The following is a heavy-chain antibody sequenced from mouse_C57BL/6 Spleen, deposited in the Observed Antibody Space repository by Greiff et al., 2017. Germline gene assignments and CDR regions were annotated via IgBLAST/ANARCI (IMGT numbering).Heavy chain of an antibody. D-gene: IGHD1-1*01. J-gene: IGHJ4*01. CDR1: GFTFSDYG. V-gene: IGHV5-17*01. CDR2: ISSGSSTI. Sequence: EVNVVESGGGLVKPGGSLKLSCAASGFTFSDYGMHWVRQAPEKGLEWVAYISSGSSTIYYADTVKGRFTISRDNAKNTLFLQMTSLRSEDTAMYYCAREGTTNYAMDYWGQGTSVTVSS. CDR3: AREGTTNYAMDY.